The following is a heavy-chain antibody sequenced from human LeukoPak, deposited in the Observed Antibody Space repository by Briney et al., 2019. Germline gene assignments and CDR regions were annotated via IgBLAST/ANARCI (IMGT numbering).Heavy chain of an antibody. CDR3: VRALTGTDDF. Sequence: GGSLRLSCAASGFTFSTYGIHWVRQAPGKGLEWVAVISYDGSNKYYADSVKGRFTISRDNSKNTLYLQMNSLRAEDTAVYYCVRALTGTDDFWGQGTLVTVSS. D-gene: IGHD1-7*01. V-gene: IGHV3-30*03. CDR2: ISYDGSNK. J-gene: IGHJ4*02. CDR1: GFTFSTYG.